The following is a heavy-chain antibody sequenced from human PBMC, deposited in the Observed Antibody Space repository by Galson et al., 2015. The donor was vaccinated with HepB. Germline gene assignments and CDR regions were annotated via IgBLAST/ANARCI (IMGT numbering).Heavy chain of an antibody. Sequence: SVKVSCKASGYTFSSYGMHWVRQAPGQRLEWMGWINGGNGNTKYSQKFQGRVTISRDTSASTAYMELSSLRSEDTAVYYCARDRYDFWSGYSYWGQGTLVTVSS. D-gene: IGHD3-3*01. J-gene: IGHJ4*02. CDR1: GYTFSSYG. CDR2: INGGNGNT. CDR3: ARDRYDFWSGYSY. V-gene: IGHV1-3*01.